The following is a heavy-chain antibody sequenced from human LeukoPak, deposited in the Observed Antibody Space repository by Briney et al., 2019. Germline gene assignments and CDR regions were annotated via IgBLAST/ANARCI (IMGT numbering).Heavy chain of an antibody. CDR1: GFTFSSYW. CDR3: ATIWGRGNYFDY. D-gene: IGHD3-16*01. Sequence: PGGSLRLSCAASGFTFSSYWMSWVRQAPGKGLEWVSLISGSGTNAYYVDSVKGRFTVSRDNSKNTHFLQMNSLRAEDTAVYYCATIWGRGNYFDYWGQGTLVTVSS. J-gene: IGHJ4*02. V-gene: IGHV3-23*01. CDR2: ISGSGTNA.